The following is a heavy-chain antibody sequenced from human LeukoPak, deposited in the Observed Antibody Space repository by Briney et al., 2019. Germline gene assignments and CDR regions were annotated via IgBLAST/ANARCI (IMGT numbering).Heavy chain of an antibody. V-gene: IGHV4-59*01. CDR2: IYYSGST. CDR3: ARVTILGGMDV. Sequence: SETLSLTCTVSGGSISSYYWSWLRQPPGKGLEWIGYIYYSGSTNYNPSLKSRVTISVDTSKNQFSLKLSSVTAADTAVYYCARVTILGGMDVWGQGTTVTVSS. J-gene: IGHJ6*02. CDR1: GGSISSYY. D-gene: IGHD3-3*01.